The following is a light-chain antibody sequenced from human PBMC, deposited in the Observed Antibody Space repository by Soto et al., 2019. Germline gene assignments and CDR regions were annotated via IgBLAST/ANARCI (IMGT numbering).Light chain of an antibody. J-gene: IGKJ5*01. CDR1: QSLVHSDGIAY. CDR3: MQALQTPT. Sequence: VGIARTPLSLPVTLGQPASISCRSNQSLVHSDGIAYFSWFQQRPGRSPRRLIYKVSNRDSGVPARFSGSGSGTDFALKISRVEAEDVGVYYCMQALQTPTFGQGTRLEIK. CDR2: KVS. V-gene: IGKV2-30*02.